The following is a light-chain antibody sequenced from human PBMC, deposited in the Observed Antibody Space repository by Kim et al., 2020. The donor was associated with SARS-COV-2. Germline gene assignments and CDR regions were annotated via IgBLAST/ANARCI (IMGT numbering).Light chain of an antibody. J-gene: IGKJ4*01. CDR1: QSVSNN. CDR2: AAS. V-gene: IGKV3-15*01. CDR3: QQYINWPLT. Sequence: EIVMTQSPATLSVSPGERATLSCRASQSVSNNLAWYQQKPGQSPRLLIYAASTRATGIPDRFSGSGSGTEFTLTISSLQSEDFAVYYCQQYINWPLTFGGGTKVDIK.